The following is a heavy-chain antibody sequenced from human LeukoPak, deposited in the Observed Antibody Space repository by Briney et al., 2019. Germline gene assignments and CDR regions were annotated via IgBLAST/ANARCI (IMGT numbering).Heavy chain of an antibody. V-gene: IGHV3-33*01. CDR1: GFTFSSYG. CDR3: AREPSGSYETALDY. Sequence: GGSLSLSSAASGFTFSSYGMHWVRQAPGKGLEGVAVIWYDGSNKYYADSVKGRFTISRDNSKNTLYLQMNSLRAEDTAVYYCAREPSGSYETALDYWGQGTLVTVSS. J-gene: IGHJ4*02. D-gene: IGHD1-26*01. CDR2: IWYDGSNK.